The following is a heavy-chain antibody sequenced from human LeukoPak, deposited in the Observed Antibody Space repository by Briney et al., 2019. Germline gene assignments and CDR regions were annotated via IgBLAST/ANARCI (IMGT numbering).Heavy chain of an antibody. V-gene: IGHV3-30*02. CDR2: IRYDGSNK. CDR3: AKGVFTAMLNGLDY. Sequence: PGGSLRLSCAASGFTFSSYGMHWVRQAPGKGLEWVAFIRYDGSNKYYADSVKGRFTISRDNSKNTLYLQMNSLRAEDTAVYYCAKGVFTAMLNGLDYWGQGTLVTVSS. J-gene: IGHJ4*02. CDR1: GFTFSSYG. D-gene: IGHD5-18*01.